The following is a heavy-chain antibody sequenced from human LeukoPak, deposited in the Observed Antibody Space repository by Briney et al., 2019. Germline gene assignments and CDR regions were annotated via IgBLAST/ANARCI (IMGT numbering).Heavy chain of an antibody. CDR1: GFTFSSYA. CDR3: ARVKGVGY. D-gene: IGHD2-21*01. V-gene: IGHV3-30-3*01. J-gene: IGHJ4*02. CDR2: ISYDGSNK. Sequence: RGSLRLSCAASGFTFSSYAMHWVRQAPGKGLEWVAVISYDGSNKYYADSVKGRFTISRDNSKNTLYLQMNSLRAEDTAVYYCARVKGVGYWGQGTLVTVSS.